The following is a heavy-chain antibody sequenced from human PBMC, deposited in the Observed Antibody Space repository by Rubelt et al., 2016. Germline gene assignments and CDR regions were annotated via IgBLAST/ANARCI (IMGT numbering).Heavy chain of an antibody. CDR3: AREPASTCYFDF. J-gene: IGHJ4*02. V-gene: IGHV1-2*06. CDR2: INPKTGGT. D-gene: IGHD2/OR15-2a*01. CDR1: GDTFTGYY. Sequence: GTEVKKPGASVKVSCKASGDTFTGYYMHWVRQTPGQGLDWMGRINPKTGGTQYAQKFQGRVTMTRDTSISTGYMELSTLRSDDTAVYYCAREPASTCYFDFWGQGTLVTVSS.